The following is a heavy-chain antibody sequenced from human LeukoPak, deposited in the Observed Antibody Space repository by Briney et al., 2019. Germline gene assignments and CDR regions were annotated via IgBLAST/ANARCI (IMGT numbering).Heavy chain of an antibody. Sequence: SETLSLTCTVSGGSISSTSHYWGWIRQPPGKGLEWIGSIYYRASTYDNPSLKSRVTISVDTSKNQFSLKLSAVTAADTALYYCARHYSSSWFDFWGQVTLVTVSS. J-gene: IGHJ4*02. CDR2: IYYRAST. CDR3: ARHYSSSWFDF. CDR1: GGSISSTSHY. D-gene: IGHD6-13*01. V-gene: IGHV4-39*01.